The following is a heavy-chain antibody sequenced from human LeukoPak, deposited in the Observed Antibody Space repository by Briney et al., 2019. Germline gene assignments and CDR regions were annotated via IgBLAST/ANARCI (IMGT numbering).Heavy chain of an antibody. V-gene: IGHV3-21*01. CDR2: ISSSSSYI. Sequence: GGSLRLSCAASGFTFSSYSMNRVRQAPGKGLEWVSSISSSSSYIYYADSVKGRFTISRDNAKNSLYLQMNSLRAEDTAVYYCARDPPLCSGGSCYFDYWGQGTLVTVSS. D-gene: IGHD2-15*01. CDR3: ARDPPLCSGGSCYFDY. CDR1: GFTFSSYS. J-gene: IGHJ4*02.